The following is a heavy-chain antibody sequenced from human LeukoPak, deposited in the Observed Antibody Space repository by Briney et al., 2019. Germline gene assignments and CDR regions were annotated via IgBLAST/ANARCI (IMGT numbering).Heavy chain of an antibody. D-gene: IGHD6-19*01. Sequence: PGGSLRLSCAASGFTFSSYSMNWVRQAPGKGLEWVSYISSSSTIYYADSVKGRFTISRDNAKNSLYLQMNSLRAEDTAVYYCARPIAVAGPFDPWGQGTLVTVSS. V-gene: IGHV3-48*04. J-gene: IGHJ5*02. CDR3: ARPIAVAGPFDP. CDR1: GFTFSSYS. CDR2: ISSSSTI.